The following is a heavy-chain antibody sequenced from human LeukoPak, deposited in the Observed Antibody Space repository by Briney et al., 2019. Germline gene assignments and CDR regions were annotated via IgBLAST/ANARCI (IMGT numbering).Heavy chain of an antibody. CDR2: ISGGGEVT. CDR1: GFTFSSFA. Sequence: PGGSLRLSCVASGFTFSSFAMSWVRQAPGEGLEWVSRISGGGEVTYHADAVKGRFTISRDKSKNTLFLQMNSLRAEDTAVYYCAKSYGDYLGYFDSWGQGTLVTVSS. J-gene: IGHJ4*02. V-gene: IGHV3-23*01. D-gene: IGHD4-17*01. CDR3: AKSYGDYLGYFDS.